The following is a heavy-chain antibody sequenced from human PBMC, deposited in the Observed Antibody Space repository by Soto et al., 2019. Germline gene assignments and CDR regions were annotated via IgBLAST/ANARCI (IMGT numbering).Heavy chain of an antibody. J-gene: IGHJ5*02. CDR3: AREKYYYDSSGYYINWFDP. D-gene: IGHD3-22*01. CDR1: GFTFSSYW. Sequence: GGSLRLSCAASGFTFSSYWMSWVRQAPGKGLEWVANIKQDGSEKYYVDSVKGRFTISRDNAKNSLYLQMNSLRAEDTAVYYCAREKYYYDSSGYYINWFDPWGQGTLVTVSS. V-gene: IGHV3-7*05. CDR2: IKQDGSEK.